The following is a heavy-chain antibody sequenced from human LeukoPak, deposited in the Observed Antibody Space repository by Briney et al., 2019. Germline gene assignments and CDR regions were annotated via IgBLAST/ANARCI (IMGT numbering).Heavy chain of an antibody. Sequence: EPSETLSLTCTVSGGSMDNYYWSWIRQPAGKGLEVIGRIFTSGTTRYNPPLKSRVTMLVDKSKDHFSLKLTSVTAADTAVYYCARETPHYYGSGSYTHWGQGTLVTVSS. CDR3: ARETPHYYGSGSYTH. J-gene: IGHJ4*02. CDR1: GGSMDNYY. D-gene: IGHD3-10*01. CDR2: IFTSGTT. V-gene: IGHV4-4*07.